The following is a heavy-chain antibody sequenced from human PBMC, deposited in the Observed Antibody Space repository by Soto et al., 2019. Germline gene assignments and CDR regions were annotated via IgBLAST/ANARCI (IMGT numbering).Heavy chain of an antibody. CDR1: GYTFTNYG. D-gene: IGHD6-25*01. J-gene: IGHJ6*02. V-gene: IGHV1-18*01. Sequence: QVQLVQSGAEVKKPGASVKVSCQASGYTFTNYGISWVRQAPGQGLEWMGWISTDNGNTNSARKLQGRVTMTTDTSRSTAYMELRSLRSDDTAMYYCARDGVGGGAAGISYYHHGMDVWGQGNTVTVSS. CDR2: ISTDNGNT. CDR3: ARDGVGGGAAGISYYHHGMDV.